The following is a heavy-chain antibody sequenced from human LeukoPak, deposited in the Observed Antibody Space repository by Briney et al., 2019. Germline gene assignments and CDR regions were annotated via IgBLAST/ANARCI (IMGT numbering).Heavy chain of an antibody. CDR2: IYYSGST. V-gene: IGHV4-59*08. J-gene: IGHJ3*02. CDR3: ARPSTYYYDSSGYLGAFDI. CDR1: GGSISSYY. Sequence: SETLSLTCTVSGGSISSYYWSWIRQPPGKGLEWIGYIYYSGSTNSNPSLKSRVTISVDTSKNQFSLKLSSVTAADTAVYYCARPSTYYYDSSGYLGAFDIWGQGTMVTVSS. D-gene: IGHD3-22*01.